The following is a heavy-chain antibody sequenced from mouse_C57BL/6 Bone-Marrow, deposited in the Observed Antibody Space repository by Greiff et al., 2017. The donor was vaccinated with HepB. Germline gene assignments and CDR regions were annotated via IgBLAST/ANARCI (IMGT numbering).Heavy chain of an antibody. Sequence: QVQLQQPGAELVRPGTSVKLSCKASGYTFTSYWMHWVKQRPGQGLEWIGVIDPSDSYTNYNQKFKGKATLTVDTSSSTAYMQLSSLTSEDSAVYYCARKARFAYWGQGTLVTVSA. J-gene: IGHJ3*01. CDR3: ARKARFAY. CDR1: GYTFTSYW. CDR2: IDPSDSYT. V-gene: IGHV1-59*01.